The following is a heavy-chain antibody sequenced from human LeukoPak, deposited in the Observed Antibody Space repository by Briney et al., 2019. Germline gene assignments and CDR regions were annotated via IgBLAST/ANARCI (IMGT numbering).Heavy chain of an antibody. CDR3: ATSRGSWPDYFDY. Sequence: GGSLRLSCAASGFTFSSYRMNWVRQAPGKGLEWVSYISSSSSTIYYADSVKGRFTISRDNAKNSLYLQMNSLRAEDTAVYYCATSRGSWPDYFDYWGQGTLVTVSS. CDR1: GFTFSSYR. CDR2: ISSSSSTI. J-gene: IGHJ4*02. D-gene: IGHD6-13*01. V-gene: IGHV3-48*04.